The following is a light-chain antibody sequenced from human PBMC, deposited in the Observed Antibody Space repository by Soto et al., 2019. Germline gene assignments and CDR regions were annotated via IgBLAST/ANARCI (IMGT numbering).Light chain of an antibody. V-gene: IGLV2-23*02. CDR1: SSVVGSYNL. J-gene: IGLJ2*01. CDR3: CSYAGSSTLV. CDR2: EVS. Sequence: QSALTRPASVSGSPGQSITISCTGTSSVVGSYNLVSWYQQHPGKAPKLMIYEVSKRPSGVSNRFSGSKSGNTASLTISGLQAEDEADYYCCSYAGSSTLVFGGGTKVTVL.